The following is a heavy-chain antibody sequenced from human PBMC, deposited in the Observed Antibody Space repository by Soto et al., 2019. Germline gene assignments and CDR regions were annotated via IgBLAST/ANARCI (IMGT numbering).Heavy chain of an antibody. J-gene: IGHJ4*02. V-gene: IGHV3-21*01. CDR1: GFMFSAYT. CDR2: ITSNSDHI. Sequence: GGTLRLSCAASGFMFSAYTMSWVRQAPGKGLEWLSSITSNSDHIDYADSVRGRFTVSRDNARKSLYLQMVSLGAEDTGVYYCATPYYYNHWGPGTLVTVSS. CDR3: ATPYYYNH.